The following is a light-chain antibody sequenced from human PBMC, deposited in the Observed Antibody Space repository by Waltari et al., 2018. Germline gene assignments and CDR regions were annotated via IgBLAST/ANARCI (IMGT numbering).Light chain of an antibody. CDR1: QRVFYSSNNKNY. CDR2: WAS. CDR3: QQYYSSPLT. J-gene: IGKJ4*01. Sequence: DFVMTQSPDSLAVSLGETATINCNPSQRVFYSSNNKNYLPWYQQKPGQPPKLLIYWASTRESGVPDRFSGSGSGTDFTLTTSSLQAEDVAVYYCQQYYSSPLTFGGGSKVEIK. V-gene: IGKV4-1*01.